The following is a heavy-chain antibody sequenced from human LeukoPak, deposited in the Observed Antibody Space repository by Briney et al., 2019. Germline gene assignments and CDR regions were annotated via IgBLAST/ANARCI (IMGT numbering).Heavy chain of an antibody. Sequence: SETLSLTCTVSGASISSGGYYWGWVRQHPGKGLEWIAYIYYTGSTYYNPSLRSRVIISVDTSKNQFSLKLSSVTAADTAVYYCARVPNYGDDVWFDPWGQGTLVTVSS. D-gene: IGHD4-17*01. J-gene: IGHJ5*02. CDR3: ARVPNYGDDVWFDP. V-gene: IGHV4-31*03. CDR2: IYYTGST. CDR1: GASISSGGYY.